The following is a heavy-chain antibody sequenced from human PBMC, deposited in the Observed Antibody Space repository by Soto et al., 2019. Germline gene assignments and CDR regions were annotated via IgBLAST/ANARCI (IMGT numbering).Heavy chain of an antibody. J-gene: IGHJ5*02. D-gene: IGHD2-2*01. Sequence: SQTLSLTCAISGDSVSSNSAAWNWIRQSPSRGLEWLGRTYYRSKWYNDYAVSVKSRITINPDTSKNQFSLQLNSVTPEDTAVYYCARDRPRDIVVVPAAIASNWFDPWGQGTLSPSPQ. CDR2: TYYRSKWYN. V-gene: IGHV6-1*01. CDR1: GDSVSSNSAA. CDR3: ARDRPRDIVVVPAAIASNWFDP.